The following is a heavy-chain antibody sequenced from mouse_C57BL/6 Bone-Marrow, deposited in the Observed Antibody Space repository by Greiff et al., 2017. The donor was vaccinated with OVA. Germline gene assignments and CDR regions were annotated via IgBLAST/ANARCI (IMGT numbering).Heavy chain of an antibody. V-gene: IGHV1-42*01. CDR2: INPSTGGT. CDR3: ARGVLLRYWYFDV. D-gene: IGHD1-1*01. Sequence: EVQLQQSGPELVKPGASVKISCKASGYSFTGYYMNWVKQSPEKSLEWIGEINPSTGGTTYNQKFKAKATLTVDKSSSTAYMQLKSLTSEDSAVYYCARGVLLRYWYFDVWGTGTTVTVSS. J-gene: IGHJ1*03. CDR1: GYSFTGYY.